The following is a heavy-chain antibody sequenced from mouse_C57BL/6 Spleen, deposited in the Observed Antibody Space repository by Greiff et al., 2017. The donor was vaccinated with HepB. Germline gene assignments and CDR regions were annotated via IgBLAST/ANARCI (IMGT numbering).Heavy chain of an antibody. CDR2: ISSGGSYT. V-gene: IGHV5-6*01. CDR3: ARRYGSSPDYFDY. Sequence: EVQGVESGGDLVKPGGSLKLSCAASGFTFSSYGMSWVRQTPDKRLEWVATISSGGSYTYYPDSVKGRFTISRDNAKNTLYLQMSSLKSEDTAMYYCARRYGSSPDYFDYWGQGTTLTVSS. CDR1: GFTFSSYG. J-gene: IGHJ2*01. D-gene: IGHD1-1*01.